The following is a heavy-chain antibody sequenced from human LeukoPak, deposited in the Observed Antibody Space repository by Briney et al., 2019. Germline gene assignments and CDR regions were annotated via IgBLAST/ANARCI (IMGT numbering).Heavy chain of an antibody. Sequence: PSETLSLTCTVSGGSISSYHWIWIRQPREKGLEWIGSIFYSGSTYYNPSLKSRVTISVDTSKNQFSLKLSSVTAADTAVYYCGRHQTMYYGMDVWGQGTTVTVSS. CDR2: IFYSGST. V-gene: IGHV4-59*05. CDR1: GGSISSYH. J-gene: IGHJ6*02. D-gene: IGHD4/OR15-4a*01. CDR3: GRHQTMYYGMDV.